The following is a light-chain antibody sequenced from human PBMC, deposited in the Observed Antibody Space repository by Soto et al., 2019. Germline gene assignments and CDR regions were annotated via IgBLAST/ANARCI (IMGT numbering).Light chain of an antibody. V-gene: IGKV3-20*01. CDR3: QQYGSSPIT. Sequence: EIVLTQSPGTLSLSPGKRATLSCRASQSISRNFLAWYQQKPGQAPRLLIYGASSGATGIPDRFTGSGSGTDFTLTLSSLQPEDSAVYYCQQYGSSPITFGQGTKLEIK. CDR2: GAS. J-gene: IGKJ2*01. CDR1: QSISRNF.